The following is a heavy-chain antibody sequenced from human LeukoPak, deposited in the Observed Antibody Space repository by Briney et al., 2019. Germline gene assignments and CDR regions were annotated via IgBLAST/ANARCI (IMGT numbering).Heavy chain of an antibody. CDR2: ISGSGGST. CDR1: GFTFYTYA. J-gene: IGHJ6*02. D-gene: IGHD3-3*01. Sequence: GGSLRLPCAASGFTFYTYAMTWVRQAPGKGLEWVSAISGSGGSTYYADSVKGRFTISRDNSKNTLYLQMNSLRAEDTAVYYCAKDLTIFGGPMDVWGQGTTVTVSS. CDR3: AKDLTIFGGPMDV. V-gene: IGHV3-23*01.